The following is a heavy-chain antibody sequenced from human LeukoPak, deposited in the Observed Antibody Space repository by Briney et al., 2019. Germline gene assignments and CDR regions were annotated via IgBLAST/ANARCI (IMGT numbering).Heavy chain of an antibody. CDR2: INHSGST. V-gene: IGHV4-34*01. CDR1: GGSFNGYY. Sequence: SETPSLTCAVYGGSFNGYYWIWIRQPPGKGLEWIGEINHSGSTNYNPSLKSRVTISVDTSKNQFSLKLSSVTAADTAVYYCARDRRSTILRGIGPWGQGTLVTVSS. CDR3: ARDRRSTILRGIGP. J-gene: IGHJ5*02. D-gene: IGHD2-2*01.